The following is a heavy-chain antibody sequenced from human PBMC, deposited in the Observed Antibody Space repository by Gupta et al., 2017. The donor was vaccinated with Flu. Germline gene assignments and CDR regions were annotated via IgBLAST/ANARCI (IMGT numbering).Heavy chain of an antibody. J-gene: IGHJ4*02. D-gene: IGHD2-2*02. CDR3: ARHLYQLLHLYYFDY. CDR1: GGSISSSSYY. CDR2: IYYSGST. V-gene: IGHV4-39*01. Sequence: QLQLQESGPGLVKPSETLSLTCTVSGGSISSSSYYWGWIRQPPGKGLEWIGSIYYSGSTYYNPSLKSRVTISVDTSKSQVSLKLSYVTAADTAVYYCARHLYQLLHLYYFDYWGQGTLVTVSS.